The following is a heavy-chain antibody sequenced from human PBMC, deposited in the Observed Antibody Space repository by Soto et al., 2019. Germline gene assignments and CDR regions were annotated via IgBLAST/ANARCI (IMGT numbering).Heavy chain of an antibody. J-gene: IGHJ6*02. Sequence: GASVKVSCKASGYTFTSYYMHWVRQAPGQGLEWMGIINPSGGSTSYAQKFQGRVTMTRDTSTSTVYMELSSLRSEDTAVYYCARGPFIVRSSPYYYYYGMDVWGQGTTVTVSS. V-gene: IGHV1-46*01. CDR3: ARGPFIVRSSPYYYYYGMDV. CDR2: INPSGGST. CDR1: GYTFTSYY. D-gene: IGHD6-6*01.